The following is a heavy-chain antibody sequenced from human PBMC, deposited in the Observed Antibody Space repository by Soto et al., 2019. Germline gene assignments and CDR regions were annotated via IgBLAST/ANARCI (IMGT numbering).Heavy chain of an antibody. V-gene: IGHV4-34*01. J-gene: IGHJ6*02. CDR1: GGSFSGYY. Sequence: SSETLSLTCAVYGGSFSGYYWSWIRQPPGKGLEWIGEINHSGSTNYNPSLKSRVTISVDTSKNQFSLKLSSVTAADTAVYYCARLKRSSSWSDYYYYYGMDVWGQGTTVTVSS. CDR3: ARLKRSSSWSDYYYYYGMDV. CDR2: INHSGST. D-gene: IGHD6-13*01.